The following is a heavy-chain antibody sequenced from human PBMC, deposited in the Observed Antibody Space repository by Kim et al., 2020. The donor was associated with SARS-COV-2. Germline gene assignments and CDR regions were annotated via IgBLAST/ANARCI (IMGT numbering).Heavy chain of an antibody. Sequence: SLKGRATISGATSKNQFSLKLSSVTAADTAVYYCARDGRWLQLGHDAFDIWGQGTMVTVSS. V-gene: IGHV4-59*01. D-gene: IGHD5-12*01. CDR3: ARDGRWLQLGHDAFDI. J-gene: IGHJ3*02.